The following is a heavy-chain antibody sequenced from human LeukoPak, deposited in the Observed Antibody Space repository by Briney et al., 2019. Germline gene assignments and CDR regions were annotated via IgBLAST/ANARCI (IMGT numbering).Heavy chain of an antibody. CDR3: AILRRGASQRSGAAADLDY. CDR2: INAGNGNT. D-gene: IGHD6-13*01. CDR1: GYTFTSYA. J-gene: IGHJ4*02. V-gene: IGHV1-3*01. Sequence: ASVKVYCKASGYTFTSYAMHWVRQAPGQRVEWIAWINAGNGNTKYSQKFQGRVTITRDTSASTAYMELSSLRSEDTAVYYCAILRRGASQRSGAAADLDYWGQGTLVTVSS.